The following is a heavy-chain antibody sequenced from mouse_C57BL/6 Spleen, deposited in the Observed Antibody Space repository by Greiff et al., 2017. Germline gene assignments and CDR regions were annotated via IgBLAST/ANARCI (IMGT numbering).Heavy chain of an antibody. CDR2: IHPNSGST. Sequence: VQLQQPGAELVKPGASVKLSCKASGYTFTSYWMHWVKQRPGQGLEWIGMIHPNSGSTNYNEKFKSKATLTVDNSSSTAYMQLSSLTSEDSAVYYCARDYGSHYAMDYWGQGTSVTGSS. J-gene: IGHJ4*01. V-gene: IGHV1-64*01. CDR3: ARDYGSHYAMDY. D-gene: IGHD1-1*01. CDR1: GYTFTSYW.